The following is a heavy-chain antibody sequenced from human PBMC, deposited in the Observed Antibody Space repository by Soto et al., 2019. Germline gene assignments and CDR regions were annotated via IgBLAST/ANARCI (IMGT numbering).Heavy chain of an antibody. CDR1: GRTFSSYT. CDR3: ARGLGVPLVAGTDDAFDI. V-gene: IGHV1-69*02. CDR2: IIPILGIA. Sequence: QVQLVQSGVEVKKPGSSVKVSCEASGRTFSSYTISWVRQAPGQGLEWMGRIIPILGIANYTQKFQGRVTIPADQSTSTVYMEVSSLRSEDTAIYYCARGLGVPLVAGTDDAFDIWGRGTMVTVSS. D-gene: IGHD6-19*01. J-gene: IGHJ3*02.